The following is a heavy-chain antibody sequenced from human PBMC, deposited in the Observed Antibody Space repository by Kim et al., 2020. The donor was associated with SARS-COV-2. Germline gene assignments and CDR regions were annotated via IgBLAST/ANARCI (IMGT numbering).Heavy chain of an antibody. CDR1: GFTFSSYG. CDR3: AKCPAMVLSPFDI. V-gene: IGHV3-30*18. J-gene: IGHJ3*02. CDR2: ISYDGSNK. D-gene: IGHD5-18*01. Sequence: GGSLRLSCAASGFTFSSYGMHWVRQAPGKGLDWVAVISYDGSNKYYADSVKGRFTISRDNSKNTLYLQMNSLRAEDTAVYYCAKCPAMVLSPFDIWGQGTMVTVSS.